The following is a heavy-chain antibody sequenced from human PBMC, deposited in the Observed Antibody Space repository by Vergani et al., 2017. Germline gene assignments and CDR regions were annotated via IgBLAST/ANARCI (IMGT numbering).Heavy chain of an antibody. J-gene: IGHJ4*02. CDR2: IYYSGST. CDR1: GGSISSYY. CDR3: ARQWGVRGATDY. V-gene: IGHV4-59*05. D-gene: IGHD3-10*01. Sequence: QVQLQESGPGLVKPSETLSLTCTVSGGSISSYYWSWIRQPPGKGLEWIGSIYYSGSTYYNPSLKIRATISVDTSKNQFSLKLSSVTAADTAVYYCARQWGVRGATDYWGQGSLVTVSS.